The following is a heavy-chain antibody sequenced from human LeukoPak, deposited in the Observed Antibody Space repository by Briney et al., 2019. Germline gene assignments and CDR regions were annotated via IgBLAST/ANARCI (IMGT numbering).Heavy chain of an antibody. CDR1: GGSISSYY. CDR2: IYTSGSA. Sequence: PSETLSLTCTVSGGSISSYYWSWIRQPAGKGLEWIGRIYTSGSANYNPSLKSRVTMSVDTSKNQFSLKLSSVTAADTAVYYCARDSCGGGSCYYKYFDYWGQGTLVTVSS. V-gene: IGHV4-4*07. CDR3: ARDSCGGGSCYYKYFDY. J-gene: IGHJ4*02. D-gene: IGHD2-15*01.